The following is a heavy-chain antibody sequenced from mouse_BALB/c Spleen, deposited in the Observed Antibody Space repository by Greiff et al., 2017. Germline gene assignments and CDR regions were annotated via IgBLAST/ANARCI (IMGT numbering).Heavy chain of an antibody. CDR2: ISSGGST. Sequence: EVKLVESGGGLVKPGGSLKLSCAASGFTFSSYAMSWVRQTPEKRLEWVASISSGGSTYYPDSVKGRFTISRDNARNILYLQMSSLRSEDTAMYYCARVGSSLYYYAMDDWGQGTSVTVSS. CDR1: GFTFSSYA. J-gene: IGHJ4*01. CDR3: ARVGSSLYYYAMDD. V-gene: IGHV5-6-5*01. D-gene: IGHD1-1*01.